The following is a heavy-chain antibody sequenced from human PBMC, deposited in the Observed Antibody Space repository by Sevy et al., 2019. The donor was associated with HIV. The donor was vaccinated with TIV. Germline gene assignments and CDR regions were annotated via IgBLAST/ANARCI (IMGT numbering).Heavy chain of an antibody. Sequence: ASVKVSCKTSGYTFSRYDINWVRQATGQGLEWMGWMNPNSGDTGYAQKFQGRVTMTRNTSISTAYMELSSLRSEDTAVYYCARGDGWVDGGGLDVWGQGTTVTVSS. CDR3: ARGDGWVDGGGLDV. V-gene: IGHV1-8*01. CDR2: MNPNSGDT. D-gene: IGHD6-19*01. J-gene: IGHJ6*02. CDR1: GYTFSRYD.